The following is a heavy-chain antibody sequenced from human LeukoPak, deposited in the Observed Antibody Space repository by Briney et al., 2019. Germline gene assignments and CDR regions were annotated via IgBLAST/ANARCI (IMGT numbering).Heavy chain of an antibody. CDR1: GFTFSSYS. Sequence: GGSLRLSCAASGFTFSSYSMNWVRQAPGKGLEWVSSISSSSSYIYYADSVKGRFTISRDNAKNSLYLQMNSLRAEDTAVYYCASSTGAAAAERRPPRSAYWGQGTLVTVSS. V-gene: IGHV3-21*01. CDR3: ASSTGAAAAERRPPRSAY. CDR2: ISSSSSYI. D-gene: IGHD6-13*01. J-gene: IGHJ4*02.